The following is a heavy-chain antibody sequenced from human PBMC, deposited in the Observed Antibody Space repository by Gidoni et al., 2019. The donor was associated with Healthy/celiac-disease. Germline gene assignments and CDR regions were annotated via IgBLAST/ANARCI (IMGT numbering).Heavy chain of an antibody. CDR3: ARYRVPYSSSWSYFDY. CDR2: INHSGST. V-gene: IGHV4-34*01. Sequence: QVQLQQWGAGLLKPSETLSLTCAVYGGSFSGYYWSWFRQHPGKGLEWIGEINHSGSTNYNPSLKSRVTISVDTSKNQFSLKLSSVTAADTAVYYCARYRVPYSSSWSYFDYWGQGTLVTVSS. J-gene: IGHJ4*02. D-gene: IGHD6-13*01. CDR1: GGSFSGYY.